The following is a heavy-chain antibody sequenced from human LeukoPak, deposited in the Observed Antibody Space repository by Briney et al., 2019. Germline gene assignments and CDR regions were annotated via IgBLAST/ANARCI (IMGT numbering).Heavy chain of an antibody. V-gene: IGHV3-9*01. J-gene: IGHJ3*02. CDR3: AKAKWIQLWLSPGAFDI. CDR1: GFPFDDKA. CDR2: ISRNSDST. D-gene: IGHD5-18*01. Sequence: GRSLRLSCAASGFPFDDKAMHWVRQAPGKGLEWVAGISRNSDSTGYADSVKGRFTISRDNSKNTLYLQMNSLRAEDTAVYYCAKAKWIQLWLSPGAFDIWGQGTMVTVSS.